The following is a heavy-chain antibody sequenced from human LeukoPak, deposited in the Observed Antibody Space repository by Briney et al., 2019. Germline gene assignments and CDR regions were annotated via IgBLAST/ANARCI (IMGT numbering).Heavy chain of an antibody. CDR2: ISYDGSNK. D-gene: IGHD5-18*01. CDR3: ARTAMVYYYYMDV. Sequence: GGSLRLSCAASGFTFSSYWMSWVRQAPGKGLEWVAVISYDGSNKYYADSVKGRFTISRDNSKDTLYLQMNSLRAEDTAVYYCARTAMVYYYYMDVWGKGTTVTVSS. V-gene: IGHV3-30*03. J-gene: IGHJ6*03. CDR1: GFTFSSYW.